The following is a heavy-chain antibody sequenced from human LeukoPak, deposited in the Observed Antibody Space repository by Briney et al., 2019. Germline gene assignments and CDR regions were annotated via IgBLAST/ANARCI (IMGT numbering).Heavy chain of an antibody. D-gene: IGHD6-13*01. CDR1: GGSISSGGYY. CDR2: IYTSGST. CDR3: ARDIQQLVAWFDP. J-gene: IGHJ5*02. Sequence: ESSETLSLTCTVSGGSISSGGYYWSWIRQPAGKGLEWIGRIYTSGSTNYNPSLKSRVTMSVDTSKNQFSLKLSSVTAADTAVYYCARDIQQLVAWFDPWGQGTLVTVSS. V-gene: IGHV4-61*02.